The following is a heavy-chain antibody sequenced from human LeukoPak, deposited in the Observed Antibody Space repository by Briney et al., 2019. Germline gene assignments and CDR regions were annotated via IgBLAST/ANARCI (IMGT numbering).Heavy chain of an antibody. J-gene: IGHJ4*02. CDR1: GFTFSSYA. V-gene: IGHV4-34*01. Sequence: PGGSLRLSCAASGFTFSSYATSWIRQPPGKGLEWIGEINHSGSTNYNPSLKSRVTISVDTSKNQFSLKLSSVTAADTAVYYCARGRYDFWSGYYFDYWGQGTLVTVSS. CDR2: INHSGST. D-gene: IGHD3-3*01. CDR3: ARGRYDFWSGYYFDY.